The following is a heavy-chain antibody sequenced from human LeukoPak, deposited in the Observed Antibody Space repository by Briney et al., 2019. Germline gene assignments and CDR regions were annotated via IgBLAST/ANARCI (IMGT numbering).Heavy chain of an antibody. CDR3: ARETSGTYYNPLGYMDV. J-gene: IGHJ6*03. CDR1: GGSISIYY. Sequence: SETLSLTCTVSGGSISIYYWNWIRQPAGKGLKWIGRIFTSGITNYNPSLKSRVTMSVDTSKNQFSLNLSSVIAADTAIYYCARETSGTYYNPLGYMDVWGTGTTVTVSS. V-gene: IGHV4-4*07. D-gene: IGHD3-10*01. CDR2: IFTSGIT.